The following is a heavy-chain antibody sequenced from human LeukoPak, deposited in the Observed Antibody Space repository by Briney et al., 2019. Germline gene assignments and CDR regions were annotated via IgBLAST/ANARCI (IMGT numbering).Heavy chain of an antibody. D-gene: IGHD3-10*01. J-gene: IGHJ4*02. Sequence: SETLSLTCTVSGGSISSSSYYWGWIRQPPGKGLEWIGSIYYSASTYYNPSLKSRVTISVDTSKNQFSLKLSSVTAADTAVYYCASRYYGSGSYSDYWGQGTLVTVSS. V-gene: IGHV4-39*01. CDR1: GGSISSSSYY. CDR2: IYYSAST. CDR3: ASRYYGSGSYSDY.